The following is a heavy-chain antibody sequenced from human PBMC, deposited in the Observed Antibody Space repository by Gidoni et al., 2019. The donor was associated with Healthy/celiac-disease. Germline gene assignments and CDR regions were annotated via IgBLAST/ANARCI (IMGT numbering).Heavy chain of an antibody. Sequence: QVQLVQSGAEVKKPGASVKVSCKASGYTFTSYAMHWVRQAPGQRLEWMGWINAGNGNTKYSQKFQGRVTITRDTSASTAYMELSSLRSEDTAVYYCARVYSSSWYTLGYWGQGTLVTVSS. CDR3: ARVYSSSWYTLGY. CDR2: INAGNGNT. J-gene: IGHJ4*02. D-gene: IGHD6-13*01. CDR1: GYTFTSYA. V-gene: IGHV1-3*01.